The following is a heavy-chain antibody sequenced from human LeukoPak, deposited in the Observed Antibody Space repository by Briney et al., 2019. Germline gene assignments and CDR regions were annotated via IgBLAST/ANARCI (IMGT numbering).Heavy chain of an antibody. CDR3: ARHGDQYDVRTGYDY. CDR2: IYSSGST. CDR1: GGSISTYY. V-gene: IGHV4-59*08. Sequence: SETLSLTCTVSGGSISTYYWSWIRQPPGKGLEWIGYIYSSGSTNYNPSLKSRVTISVDPSMHQFSLKLTSVAAADTAVYYCARHGDQYDVRTGYDYWGQGTLVTVSS. J-gene: IGHJ4*02. D-gene: IGHD3-10*02.